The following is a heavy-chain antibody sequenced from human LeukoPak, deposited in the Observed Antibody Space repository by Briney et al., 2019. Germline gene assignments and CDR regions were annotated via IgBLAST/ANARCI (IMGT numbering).Heavy chain of an antibody. CDR3: ARGGLSYYYGSSSFDY. V-gene: IGHV4-34*01. Sequence: SETLSLTCAVYGGSFSDHYWSWIRQPPGKGLGWIGEINHSGSTNYNPSLKSRVPISVHTSKSHVSLRLSSVTAADTAVYYCARGGLSYYYGSSSFDYWGQGTLVTVSS. D-gene: IGHD3-10*01. CDR2: INHSGST. J-gene: IGHJ4*02. CDR1: GGSFSDHY.